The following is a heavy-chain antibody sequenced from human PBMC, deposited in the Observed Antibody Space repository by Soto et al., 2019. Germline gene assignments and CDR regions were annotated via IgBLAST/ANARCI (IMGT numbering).Heavy chain of an antibody. CDR2: IYPGDSDT. V-gene: IGHV5-51*01. J-gene: IGHJ6*02. D-gene: IGHD3-10*01. CDR3: ARRNVVLRGRVYYYGMDV. Sequence: PGESLKISCKGSGYSFATYWIGWVRQMPGKGLEWVGLIYPGDSDTRYNPSLQGQVTISADKSISTAYLQWSSLKASDTAMYYCARRNVVLRGRVYYYGMDVWGQGTTVTVSS. CDR1: GYSFATYW.